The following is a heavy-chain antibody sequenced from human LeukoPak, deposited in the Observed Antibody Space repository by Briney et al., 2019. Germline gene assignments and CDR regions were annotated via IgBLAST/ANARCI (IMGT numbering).Heavy chain of an antibody. J-gene: IGHJ6*03. CDR2: IYYSGST. D-gene: IGHD5-12*01. CDR3: ARRKGYSGYDGYYYYYMDV. V-gene: IGHV4-59*12. Sequence: SETLSLTCTVSGGSISSYYWSWIRQPPGKGLEWIGYIYYSGSTNYNPSLKSRVTISVDTSKNQFSLKLSSVTAADTAVYYCARRKGYSGYDGYYYYYMDVWGKGTTVTISS. CDR1: GGSISSYY.